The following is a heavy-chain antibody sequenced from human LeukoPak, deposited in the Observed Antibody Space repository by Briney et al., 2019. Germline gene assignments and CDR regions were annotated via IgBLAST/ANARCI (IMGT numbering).Heavy chain of an antibody. Sequence: GASVKVSCKASGGTFSSYAISWVRQAPGQGLEWMGGIIPIFGTANYAQKFQGRVTITADESTSTAYMELSSLRSEDTAAYYCASHFGVRPFDYWGQGTLVTVSS. V-gene: IGHV1-69*01. D-gene: IGHD3-10*01. CDR2: IIPIFGTA. CDR3: ASHFGVRPFDY. J-gene: IGHJ4*02. CDR1: GGTFSSYA.